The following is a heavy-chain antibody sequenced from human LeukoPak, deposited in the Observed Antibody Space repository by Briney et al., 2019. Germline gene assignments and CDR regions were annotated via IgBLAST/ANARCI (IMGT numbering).Heavy chain of an antibody. V-gene: IGHV3-33*01. CDR1: GIPFSSYG. Sequence: GGSLRLSCAAPGIPFSSYGMHWVRQAPGKGLEWVAVIWYDGSNKYYADSVKGRFTISRDNSKNTLYLQMNSLRAEDTAVYSCARDNSGSYYYFDYWGQGTLVTVSS. J-gene: IGHJ4*02. CDR3: ARDNSGSYYYFDY. D-gene: IGHD1-26*01. CDR2: IWYDGSNK.